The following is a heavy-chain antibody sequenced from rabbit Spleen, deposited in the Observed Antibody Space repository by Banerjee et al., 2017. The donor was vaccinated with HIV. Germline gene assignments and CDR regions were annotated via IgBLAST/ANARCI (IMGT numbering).Heavy chain of an antibody. CDR1: GVSFSSGYD. V-gene: IGHV1S40*01. J-gene: IGHJ4*01. CDR3: ARDAGRGDYIDGVFNL. Sequence: QQLVESGGGLVKPGASLTLTCKASGVSFSSGYDMCWVRQAPGKGLEWIACIYTGNSKTYYASWAKGRFTISKTSSTTVTLQMTSLTVVDTATYFCARDAGRGDYIDGVFNLWGPGTLVTVS. D-gene: IGHD8-1*01. CDR2: IYTGNSKT.